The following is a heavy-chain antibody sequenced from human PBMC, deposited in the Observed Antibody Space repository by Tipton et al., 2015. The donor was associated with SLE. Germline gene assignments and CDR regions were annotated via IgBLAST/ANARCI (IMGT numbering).Heavy chain of an antibody. CDR3: ARDLGNYYDSSGYVAFDI. V-gene: IGHV4-59*01. CDR2: IYYSGST. D-gene: IGHD3-22*01. CDR1: GGSISSYY. J-gene: IGHJ3*02. Sequence: TLSLTCTVSGGSISSYYWSWLRQPPGKGLEWIGYIYYSGSTNYNPSLKSRVTISVDTSKNQFSLKLSSVTAADTAVYYCARDLGNYYDSSGYVAFDIWGQGTMVTVSS.